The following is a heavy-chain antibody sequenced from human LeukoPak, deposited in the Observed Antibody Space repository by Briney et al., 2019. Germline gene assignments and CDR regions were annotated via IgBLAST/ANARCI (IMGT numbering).Heavy chain of an antibody. CDR1: RFTFGDYA. V-gene: IGHV3-49*04. D-gene: IGHD3-3*01. CDR3: TRDAESFSFWSGYYY. CDR2: IRSKAYGGTT. Sequence: PGRSLRLSCTASRFTFGDYAMSWVRQAPGKGLEWVGFIRSKAYGGTTEYAASVKGRFTISRDDSKSIAYLQMNSLKTEDTAVYYCTRDAESFSFWSGYYYWGQGTLVTVSS. J-gene: IGHJ4*02.